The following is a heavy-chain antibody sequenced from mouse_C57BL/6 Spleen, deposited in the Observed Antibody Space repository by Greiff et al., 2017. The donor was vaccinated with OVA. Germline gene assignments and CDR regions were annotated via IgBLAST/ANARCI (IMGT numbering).Heavy chain of an antibody. CDR3: ARFEGRAY. CDR2: IDPSDSYT. CDR1: GYTFTSYW. Sequence: QVQLQQPGAELVKPGASVKLSCKASGYTFTSYWMQWVKQRPGQGLEWIGEIDPSDSYTNYNQKFKGKATLTVDTSSSTAYMQLSSLTSEDSAVYYCARFEGRAYWGQGTLVTVSA. J-gene: IGHJ3*01. V-gene: IGHV1-50*01.